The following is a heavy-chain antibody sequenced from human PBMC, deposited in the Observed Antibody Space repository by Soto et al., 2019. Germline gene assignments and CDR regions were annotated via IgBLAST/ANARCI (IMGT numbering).Heavy chain of an antibody. J-gene: IGHJ4*02. D-gene: IGHD6-6*01. CDR1: GGSISSGDYY. CDR2: IYYSGST. CDR3: ARDPVEELLPDY. Sequence: LSLTCTVSGGSISSGDYYWSWIRQPPGKGLEWIGYIYYSGSTYYNPSLKSRVTISVDTSKNQFSLKLSSVTAADTAVYYCARDPVEELLPDYWGQGTLVTVS. V-gene: IGHV4-30-4*01.